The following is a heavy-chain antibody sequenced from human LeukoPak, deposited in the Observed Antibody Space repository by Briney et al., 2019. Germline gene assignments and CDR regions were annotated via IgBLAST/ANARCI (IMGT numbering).Heavy chain of an antibody. CDR1: GGSFSGYY. V-gene: IGHV4-34*01. Sequence: SETLSLTCAVYGGSFSGYYWSWIRQPPGKGLEWIGEINHSGSTNYNPSLKSRVTISVDTSKNQFSLKLSSVTAADTAVFYCARGLRGYSYPYYYSYMDVWGKGTTVTVSS. CDR3: ARGLRGYSYPYYYSYMDV. J-gene: IGHJ6*03. D-gene: IGHD5-18*01. CDR2: INHSGST.